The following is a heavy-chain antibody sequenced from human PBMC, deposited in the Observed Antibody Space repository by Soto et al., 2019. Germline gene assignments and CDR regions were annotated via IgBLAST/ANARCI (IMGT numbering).Heavy chain of an antibody. Sequence: QVQLVQSGAEVKKPGASVKVSCKASGYTFTTYGMSWVRQAPGQGLDWMGWISTYNGNTKYAERLQGRVTMTTDTTTSPDYMELRSLRSDDTAGYYCARGPTDYYDNSGNYFLDYWGQGTLVTVSS. CDR3: ARGPTDYYDNSGNYFLDY. D-gene: IGHD3-22*01. V-gene: IGHV1-18*01. J-gene: IGHJ4*02. CDR1: GYTFTTYG. CDR2: ISTYNGNT.